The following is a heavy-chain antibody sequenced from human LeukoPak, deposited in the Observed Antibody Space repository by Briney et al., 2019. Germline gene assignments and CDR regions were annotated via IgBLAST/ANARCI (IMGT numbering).Heavy chain of an antibody. CDR1: GYTFTGYY. J-gene: IGHJ6*03. Sequence: ASVKVSCKASGYTFTGYYMHWVRQAPGQGLEWMGWINPNSGGTNYAQKLQGRVTMTTDTSTSTAYMELRSLRSDDTAVYYCARADSSGYYPSLYYYYYYMDVWGEGTTVTVSS. D-gene: IGHD3-22*01. CDR2: INPNSGGT. V-gene: IGHV1-2*02. CDR3: ARADSSGYYPSLYYYYYYMDV.